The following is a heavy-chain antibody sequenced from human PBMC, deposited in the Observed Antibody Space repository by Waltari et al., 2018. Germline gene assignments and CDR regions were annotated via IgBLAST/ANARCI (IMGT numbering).Heavy chain of an antibody. CDR3: ARWPIDWSIFDI. CDR2: IYYSGST. D-gene: IGHD3-9*01. Sequence: QLQLQESGPGLVKPSETLSLTCTVPGGSISRSSYYWGWIRQPPGKGLEWIGSIYYSGSTYYNPSLKSRVTISVDTSKNQFSLKLSSVTAADTAVYYCARWPIDWSIFDIWGQGTMVTVSS. CDR1: GGSISRSSYY. V-gene: IGHV4-39*01. J-gene: IGHJ3*02.